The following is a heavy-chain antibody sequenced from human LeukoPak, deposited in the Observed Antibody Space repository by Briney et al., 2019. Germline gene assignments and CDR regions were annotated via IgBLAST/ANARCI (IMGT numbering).Heavy chain of an antibody. D-gene: IGHD5-12*01. CDR3: ARLVGGYDSYYFDY. CDR2: INPNSGGT. J-gene: IGHJ4*02. Sequence: GASEKVSCKASGYTFTGYYVHWVRQAPGQGLEWMGWINPNSGGTNYAQKFQGRVTMTRDTSISTAYMELSRLRSDDTAVYYCARLVGGYDSYYFDYWGQGTLVTVSS. V-gene: IGHV1-2*02. CDR1: GYTFTGYY.